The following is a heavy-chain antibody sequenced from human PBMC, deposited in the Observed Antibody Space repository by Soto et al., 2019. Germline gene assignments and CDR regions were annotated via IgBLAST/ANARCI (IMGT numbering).Heavy chain of an antibody. V-gene: IGHV2-5*02. CDR1: GFSLSTTGVG. CDR2: IYWDDDK. CDR3: AQILRDYGLGRERANYLDP. J-gene: IGHJ5*02. D-gene: IGHD3-10*01. Sequence: QITLKESGPTLVRPTQTLTLTCTFSGFSLSTTGVGVGWIRQPPGKALEWLALIYWDDDKRYSPSLKSRLTITKETSKNEVILTRTNMDPVDTATYYCAQILRDYGLGRERANYLDPWGQGTLVTVSS.